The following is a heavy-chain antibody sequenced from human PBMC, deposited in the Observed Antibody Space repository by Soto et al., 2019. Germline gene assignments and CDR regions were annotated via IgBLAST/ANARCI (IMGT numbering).Heavy chain of an antibody. CDR2: INHVGGT. J-gene: IGHJ5*02. Sequence: PSETLSLTCTVSASSISSGDYYCRWIRQQPKKGLEWIGEINHVGGTNYNPSLKSRVTMSVDTSQNQFSLRLISVTAADTAMYFCVRIRYQLPSSVLWLDPWGQGTPVTVSS. CDR1: ASSISSGDYY. V-gene: IGHV4-39*07. CDR3: VRIRYQLPSSVLWLDP. D-gene: IGHD3-16*01.